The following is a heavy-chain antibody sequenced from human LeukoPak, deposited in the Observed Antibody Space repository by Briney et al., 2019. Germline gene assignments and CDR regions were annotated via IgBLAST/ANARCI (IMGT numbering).Heavy chain of an antibody. J-gene: IGHJ4*02. V-gene: IGHV4-59*01. D-gene: IGHD3-10*01. Sequence: SETLSLTCTVFGGSISTYYWSWIRQPPGKRLEWIGYIYYSGSAKYNPSLKSRVIISVDTSKNQFSLKLSSVTAADTAVYYCARSYGLGNYFDYWGQGTLVTVSS. CDR2: IYYSGSA. CDR3: ARSYGLGNYFDY. CDR1: GGSISTYY.